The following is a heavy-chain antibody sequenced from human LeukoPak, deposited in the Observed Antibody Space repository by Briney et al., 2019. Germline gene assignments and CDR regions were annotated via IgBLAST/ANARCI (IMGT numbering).Heavy chain of an antibody. CDR3: AKNGGLRYFDWYLGY. Sequence: GGSLRLSCAASGFTFSSYAMHWVRQAPGKGLEWVAVISYDGSNKYYADSVKGRFTISRDNSKNTLYLQMNSLRAEDMAVYYCAKNGGLRYFDWYLGYWGQGTLVTVSS. CDR2: ISYDGSNK. V-gene: IGHV3-30-3*02. J-gene: IGHJ4*02. D-gene: IGHD3-9*01. CDR1: GFTFSSYA.